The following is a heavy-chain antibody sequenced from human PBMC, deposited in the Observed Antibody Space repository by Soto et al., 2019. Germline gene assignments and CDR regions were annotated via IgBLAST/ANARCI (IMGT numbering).Heavy chain of an antibody. Sequence: EVQLVESGGGLVQPGGSLRLSCAGSGFTFSDYYIDWVRQAPGKGLEWVGRSRDKGNSYSTDYAASVKGRFTVSRDGSKNSLYLQMNSLQSEDTALYYCPRSIPGTTSSDYWGQGTLVTGSS. V-gene: IGHV3-72*01. D-gene: IGHD1-7*01. CDR3: PRSIPGTTSSDY. CDR2: SRDKGNSYST. CDR1: GFTFSDYY. J-gene: IGHJ4*02.